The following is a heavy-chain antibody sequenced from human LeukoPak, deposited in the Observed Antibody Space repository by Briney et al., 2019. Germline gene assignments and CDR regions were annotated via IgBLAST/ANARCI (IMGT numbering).Heavy chain of an antibody. Sequence: GASVKVSCKASGYTLTELSMHWVRQAPGKGLEWMGGFDPEDGETIYAQKFQGRVTMTEDTSTDTAYMELSSLRSEDTAVYYCATDAVQLWLRGFDPWGQGTLVTVSS. J-gene: IGHJ5*02. D-gene: IGHD5-18*01. CDR1: GYTLTELS. CDR3: ATDAVQLWLRGFDP. V-gene: IGHV1-24*01. CDR2: FDPEDGET.